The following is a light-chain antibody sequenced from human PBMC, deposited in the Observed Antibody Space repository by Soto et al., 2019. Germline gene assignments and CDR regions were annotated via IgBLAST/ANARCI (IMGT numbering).Light chain of an antibody. CDR3: QQSYNTPLT. CDR1: QSISSY. V-gene: IGKV1-39*01. J-gene: IGKJ5*01. Sequence: IQLTQSPSSLYASVGDRVTITCRASQSISSYVNWYRQKSGAAPELLIYDASTLQSGVPSRFRGGASGTDFTLTISSLQLDDFATYYCQQSYNTPLTFGQGTRLEIK. CDR2: DAS.